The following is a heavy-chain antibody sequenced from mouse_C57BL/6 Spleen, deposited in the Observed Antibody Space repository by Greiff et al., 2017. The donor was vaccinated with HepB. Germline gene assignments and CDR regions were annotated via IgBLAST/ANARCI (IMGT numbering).Heavy chain of an antibody. CDR3: ARDWLLHDY. V-gene: IGHV5-4*01. CDR1: GFTFSSYA. CDR2: ISDGGSYT. D-gene: IGHD2-3*01. Sequence: EVKVVESGGGLVKPGGSLKLSCAASGFTFSSYAMSWVRQTPEKRLEWVATISDGGSYTYYPDNVKGRFTISRDNAKNNLYLQMSHLKSEDTAMYYCARDWLLHDYWGQGTTLTVSS. J-gene: IGHJ2*01.